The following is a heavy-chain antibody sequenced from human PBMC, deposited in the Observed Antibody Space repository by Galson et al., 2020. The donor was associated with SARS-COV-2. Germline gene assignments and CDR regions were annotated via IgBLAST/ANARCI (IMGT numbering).Heavy chain of an antibody. J-gene: IGHJ5*02. CDR1: GYTFTNYA. V-gene: IGHV1-3*01. CDR3: ARLGYDYDRSGHGDWFDP. D-gene: IGHD3-22*01. Sequence: ASVKVSCKASGYTFTNYAMHWVRQDPGQRLEWMGWINAGNGNTKYSQKFQGRVTITRDTSASTAYMELSSLRSEDTAVYYCARLGYDYDRSGHGDWFDPWGQGTLVTVSS. CDR2: INAGNGNT.